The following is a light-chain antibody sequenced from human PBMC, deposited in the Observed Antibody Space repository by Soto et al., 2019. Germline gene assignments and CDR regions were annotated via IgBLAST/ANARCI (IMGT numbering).Light chain of an antibody. CDR3: SSYTSSSLI. V-gene: IGLV2-14*01. CDR2: DVS. Sequence: QSALTQPASVSGSPGQSITISCTGTSSDVGGYNYVSWYQQHPGKAPKLMICDVSNRPSGVSNRFSGSKSGNTASLTISGLQAEDEADYYCSSYTSSSLIFGGGTQLTVL. J-gene: IGLJ2*01. CDR1: SSDVGGYNY.